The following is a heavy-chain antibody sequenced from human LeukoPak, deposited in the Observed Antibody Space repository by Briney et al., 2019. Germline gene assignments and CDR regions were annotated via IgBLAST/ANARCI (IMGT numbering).Heavy chain of an antibody. Sequence: PGGSLRLSCAASGFTFDDYAMHWVRQAPGKGLGWVSGISWNSGSIGYADSVKGRFTISRDNAKNSLYLQMNSLRAEDTAVYYCAKDLTIFGVVKRDTYFDYWGQGTLVTVSS. CDR1: GFTFDDYA. V-gene: IGHV3-9*01. CDR3: AKDLTIFGVVKRDTYFDY. CDR2: ISWNSGSI. J-gene: IGHJ4*02. D-gene: IGHD3-3*01.